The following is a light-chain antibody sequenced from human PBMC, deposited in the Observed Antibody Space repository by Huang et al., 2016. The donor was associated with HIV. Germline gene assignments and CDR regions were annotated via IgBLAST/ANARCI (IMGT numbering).Light chain of an antibody. CDR2: DAS. CDR3: QQYDNLPLT. V-gene: IGKV1-33*01. Sequence: DIQMTQSPSSLSASVGDRVTITCQARQDITNDLNWYQQKPGKAPKLLIYDASNLETGAPSRFSGSGSGTDFTFTISSLQPEDIATYYCQQYDNLPLTFGGGTKVEIK. CDR1: QDITND. J-gene: IGKJ4*01.